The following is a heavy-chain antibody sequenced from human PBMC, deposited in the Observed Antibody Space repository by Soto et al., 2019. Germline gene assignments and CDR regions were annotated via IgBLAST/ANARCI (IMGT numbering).Heavy chain of an antibody. CDR2: IKQDGSEK. CDR3: ARALAAAGSEYYFDY. J-gene: IGHJ4*02. Sequence: WWSLRLSCSASVFTFSSYWMSWVRQAPGKGLEWVANIKQDGSEKSYVDSVKGRFTISRDNAKNSLYLQMNSLRAEDTAVYDCARALAAAGSEYYFDYWGQGTLVTVSS. V-gene: IGHV3-7*03. D-gene: IGHD6-13*01. CDR1: VFTFSSYW.